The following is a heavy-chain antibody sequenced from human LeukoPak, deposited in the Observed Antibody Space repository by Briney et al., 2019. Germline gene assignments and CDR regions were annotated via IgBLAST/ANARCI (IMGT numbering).Heavy chain of an antibody. Sequence: SVKVSCKASGGTFNSYAIDWVRQAPGQGLEWMGGIIPMFGTPKYAQKFQGRVTITADESTNIVYMELSSLRSEDTAVYYCARALLWFGEPHYMDVWGKGTTVTISS. CDR3: ARALLWFGEPHYMDV. D-gene: IGHD3-10*01. V-gene: IGHV1-69*13. J-gene: IGHJ6*03. CDR2: IIPMFGTP. CDR1: GGTFNSYA.